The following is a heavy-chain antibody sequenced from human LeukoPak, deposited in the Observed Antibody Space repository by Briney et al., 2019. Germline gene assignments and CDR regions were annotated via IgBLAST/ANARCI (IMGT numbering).Heavy chain of an antibody. J-gene: IGHJ4*02. Sequence: KPSGTLSLKCTGFGGSISSSNWWSWVRQPPGKELEWIGESYLSGTTNYIPSLTSQVTISLDKSKNQLSLELSSVTAAGQAVHYCAKERGWNYFDYWGQGTLVTVSS. V-gene: IGHV4-4*02. CDR2: SYLSGTT. CDR3: AKERGWNYFDY. CDR1: GGSISSSNW. D-gene: IGHD1-1*01.